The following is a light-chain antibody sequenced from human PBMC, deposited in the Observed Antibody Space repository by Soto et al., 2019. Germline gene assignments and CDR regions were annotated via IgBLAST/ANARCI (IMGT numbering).Light chain of an antibody. Sequence: DIQMTQSPSSLSASVGDRDTITCRASQAIRNSLAWYQQKPGKVPSLLIYAASTLQPGVPSRFSGSGSGTDFTLTISSLQPEDVATYYCQKYFSAPFTFGPGTKLGIK. CDR3: QKYFSAPFT. J-gene: IGKJ3*01. CDR2: AAS. CDR1: QAIRNS. V-gene: IGKV1-27*01.